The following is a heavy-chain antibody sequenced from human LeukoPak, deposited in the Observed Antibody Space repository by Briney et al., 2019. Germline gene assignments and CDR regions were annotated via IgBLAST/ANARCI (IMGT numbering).Heavy chain of an antibody. V-gene: IGHV3-30*18. CDR2: LSSDGSIK. D-gene: IGHD3-22*01. Sequence: GGSLRLSCAASGFTFSSYGMHWVRQAPGKGLEWVAVLSSDGSIKHYADSVKGRFTISRDNSKNTLYLQMNSLRAEDTAVYYCAKDFHYYDSSGYLADGDYWGQGTLVTVSS. CDR1: GFTFSSYG. CDR3: AKDFHYYDSSGYLADGDY. J-gene: IGHJ4*02.